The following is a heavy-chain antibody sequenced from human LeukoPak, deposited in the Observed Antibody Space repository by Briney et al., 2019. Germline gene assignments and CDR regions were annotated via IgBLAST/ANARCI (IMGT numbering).Heavy chain of an antibody. CDR2: IHHSGST. J-gene: IGHJ5*02. V-gene: IGHV4-31*03. D-gene: IGHD3-10*01. Sequence: SETLSLTCTVSGGSISSGGYYWSWIRQHPGKGLEWIGYIHHSGSTYYNPSLKSRLIISLDTSKNQFSLKLNSVTAADTAVYYCANYGSGSYRFDPWGQGTLVTVSS. CDR1: GGSISSGGYY. CDR3: ANYGSGSYRFDP.